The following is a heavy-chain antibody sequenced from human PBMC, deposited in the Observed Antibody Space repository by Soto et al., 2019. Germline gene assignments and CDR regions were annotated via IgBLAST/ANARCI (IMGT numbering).Heavy chain of an antibody. CDR3: ARGPGYYFDY. CDR1: GFNFSSYA. V-gene: IGHV3-64*01. J-gene: IGHJ4*02. Sequence: GGSKRLSSAASGFNFSSYARHWVRQAPGKGLEYVSAISSNGGSTYYANSVKGRFTISRDNSKNTLYLQMGSLRAEDMAVYYCARGPGYYFDYWGQGTLVTVSS. CDR2: ISSNGGST.